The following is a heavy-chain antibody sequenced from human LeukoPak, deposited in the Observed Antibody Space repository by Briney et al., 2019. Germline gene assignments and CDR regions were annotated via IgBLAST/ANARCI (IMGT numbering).Heavy chain of an antibody. D-gene: IGHD3-10*01. CDR3: ARFPYYYGSGSYRTWFDP. V-gene: IGHV5-51*01. Sequence: GESLKISCKGSGCSFTNYWIGWVRQMPGRGLEWMGIIYPADSDTRYSPSFQGQVTISVDKSISTAYLQWSSLKASDTAMYYCARFPYYYGSGSYRTWFDPWGQGTLVTVSS. J-gene: IGHJ5*02. CDR2: IYPADSDT. CDR1: GCSFTNYW.